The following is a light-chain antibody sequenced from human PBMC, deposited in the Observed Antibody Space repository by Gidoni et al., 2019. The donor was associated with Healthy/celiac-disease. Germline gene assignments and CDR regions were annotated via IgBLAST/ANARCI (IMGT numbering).Light chain of an antibody. CDR3: QQFNSYPPGIT. CDR2: AAS. Sequence: DIQLTQSPSFLSASVGDRVTITCRASQGISSYLAWYQQKPGKAPKLLIYAASTLQSGVPSRFSGSGSGTEFTLTISSLQPEDFATDYCQQFNSYPPGITFGQGTRLEIK. V-gene: IGKV1-9*01. J-gene: IGKJ5*01. CDR1: QGISSY.